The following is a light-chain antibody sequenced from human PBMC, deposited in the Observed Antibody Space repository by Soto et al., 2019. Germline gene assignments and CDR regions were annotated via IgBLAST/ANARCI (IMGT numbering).Light chain of an antibody. J-gene: IGKJ1*01. V-gene: IGKV3-20*01. CDR3: QQYGYSRWT. Sequence: EIVLTQSPGTLSLSPGERATLSCRASQSVSSSYLAWYQQKSGQAPRLLIYGVSSRATGIPDRFSGSGSGTDFNLTNNRLEPEDFARYYFQQYGYSRWTVGQGPKVEIK. CDR2: GVS. CDR1: QSVSSSY.